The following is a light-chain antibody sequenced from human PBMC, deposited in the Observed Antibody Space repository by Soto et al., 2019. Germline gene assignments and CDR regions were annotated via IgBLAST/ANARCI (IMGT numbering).Light chain of an antibody. V-gene: IGKV3-11*01. CDR2: DAS. CDR1: QSVSSY. CDR3: QHYVTSLTT. Sequence: EILLTQSPATLSLSPGERATLSCRASQSVSSYLAWYQQKAGQAPRHLIYDASHRATGIPVRFSGSGSGTDFTLTITRLEPEDFAVYYCQHYVTSLTTFGQGTKVDIK. J-gene: IGKJ1*01.